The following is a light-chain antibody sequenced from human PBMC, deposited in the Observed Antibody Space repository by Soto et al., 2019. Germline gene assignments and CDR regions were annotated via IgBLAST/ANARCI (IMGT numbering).Light chain of an antibody. J-gene: IGKJ2*01. V-gene: IGKV3-15*01. CDR1: QSVSSN. CDR2: GAS. CDR3: QQYNNWPPDMYT. Sequence: EIVMTQSPATLSVSPGERATLSCRASQSVSSNLAWYQQKPGQAPRLLIYGASTRATGIPARFSGSGSGTEFTLTISSLQSEDFAVYYCQQYNNWPPDMYTFGWGTKLEIK.